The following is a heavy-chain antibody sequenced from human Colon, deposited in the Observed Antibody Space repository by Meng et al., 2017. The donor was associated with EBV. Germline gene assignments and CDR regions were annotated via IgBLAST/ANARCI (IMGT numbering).Heavy chain of an antibody. D-gene: IGHD1-7*01. J-gene: IGHJ4*02. CDR2: IYYDGSIK. CDR3: GGRECTDADNCNLGYLDY. V-gene: IGHV3-33*01. Sequence: QVQLVESGXGVVQPGXSLRLSCAASGFTFSHHGMHWVRQAPGKGLEWVALIYYDGSIKYYADSVKGRFTISRDNYNNMLYLQMNSLRVEDTAVYYCGGRECTDADNCNLGYLDYWGQGTLVTVSS. CDR1: GFTFSHHG.